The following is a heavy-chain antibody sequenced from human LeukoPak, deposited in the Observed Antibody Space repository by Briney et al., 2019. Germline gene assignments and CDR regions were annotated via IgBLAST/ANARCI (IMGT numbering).Heavy chain of an antibody. CDR1: GFTFSSYE. J-gene: IGHJ4*02. D-gene: IGHD3-22*01. CDR2: ISSSGSTI. V-gene: IGHV3-48*03. Sequence: GGSLRLSCAASGFTFSSYEMNWVRQAPGKGLEWVSYISSSGSTIYYADSVKGRFTISRDNAKNSLYLQMNSLRAEDTAVYYCARLGGYYYDSSGYCSGWGQGTLVTVSS. CDR3: ARLGGYYYDSSGYCSG.